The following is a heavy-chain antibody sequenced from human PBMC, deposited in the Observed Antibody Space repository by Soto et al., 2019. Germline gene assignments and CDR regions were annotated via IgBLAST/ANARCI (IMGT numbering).Heavy chain of an antibody. J-gene: IGHJ3*02. CDR1: GYTFTGYY. D-gene: IGHD6-19*01. Sequence: GASVKVSCKASGYTFTGYYMHWVRQAPGQGLEWMGWINPNSGGTNYAQKFQGWVTMTRDTSISTAYMELSRLRSDDTAVYYCAIAYSSGWYRSGLWAFDIWGQGTMVTVSS. CDR3: AIAYSSGWYRSGLWAFDI. V-gene: IGHV1-2*04. CDR2: INPNSGGT.